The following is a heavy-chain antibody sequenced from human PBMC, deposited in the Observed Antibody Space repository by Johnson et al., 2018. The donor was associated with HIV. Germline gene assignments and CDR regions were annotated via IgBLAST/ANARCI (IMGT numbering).Heavy chain of an antibody. V-gene: IGHV3-30*02. J-gene: IGHJ3*01. CDR3: ARDTDVLPGYSGPDDAFDL. CDR2: IRYDGSNK. CDR1: GFTFSSYA. D-gene: IGHD3-9*01. Sequence: QVQLVESGGGVVQPGGSLRLSCAASGFTFSSYAMHWVRQAPGKGLEWVAFIRYDGSNKYYADSVRGRFTISRDNSKNTMYLQMNSLRAEDTALYFCARDTDVLPGYSGPDDAFDLWGQGTLVTVSS.